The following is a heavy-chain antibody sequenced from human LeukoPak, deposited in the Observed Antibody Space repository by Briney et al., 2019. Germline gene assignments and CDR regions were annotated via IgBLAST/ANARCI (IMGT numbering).Heavy chain of an antibody. CDR2: VYYSGSP. J-gene: IGHJ3*02. Sequence: SETLSLTCTVSGGSISSSSYYWGWIRQPPGKGLEWIGSVYYSGSPYYNPSLKSRVTISVDASKNQFSLKLSSVTAADTAVYYCARHFTIFGVVIQANDAFDIWGQGTSVTVSS. V-gene: IGHV4-39*01. CDR1: GGSISSSSYY. CDR3: ARHFTIFGVVIQANDAFDI. D-gene: IGHD3-3*01.